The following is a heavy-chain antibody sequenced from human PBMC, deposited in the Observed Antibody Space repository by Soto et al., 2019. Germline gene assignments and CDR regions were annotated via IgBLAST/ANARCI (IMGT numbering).Heavy chain of an antibody. CDR1: GGSISSGDYY. J-gene: IGHJ6*02. V-gene: IGHV4-30-4*01. Sequence: TSETLSLTCSVSGGSISSGDYYWSWIRQPPGKGLEWIGYIYYSGSTYYNPSLKSRVTISVDTSKNQFSLKLSSVTAADTAVYCCARPYGTNGTDVWGQGTTVTVSS. CDR3: ARPYGTNGTDV. D-gene: IGHD1-1*01. CDR2: IYYSGST.